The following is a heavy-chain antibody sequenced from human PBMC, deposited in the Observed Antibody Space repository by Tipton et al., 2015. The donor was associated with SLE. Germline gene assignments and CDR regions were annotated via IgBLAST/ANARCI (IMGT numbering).Heavy chain of an antibody. CDR3: ARVPDH. V-gene: IGHV4-31*11. Sequence: TLSLTCAVSGYSISSGYYWGCIRQTPGKGLEWIAYIYSSLNIYHNPSLKSRVTISVDTSKNQFSLKLSSVTAADTAVYYCARVPDHWGQGTLVTVSS. CDR1: GYSISSGYY. CDR2: IYSSLNI. J-gene: IGHJ4*02.